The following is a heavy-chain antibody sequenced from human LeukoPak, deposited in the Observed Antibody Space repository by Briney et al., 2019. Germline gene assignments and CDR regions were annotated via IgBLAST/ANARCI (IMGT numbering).Heavy chain of an antibody. CDR3: AKDLGYCSGGSCYGNDAFDI. V-gene: IGHV3-33*06. J-gene: IGHJ3*02. D-gene: IGHD2-15*01. CDR1: GFTFSSYG. CDR2: IWYDGSNK. Sequence: PGGSLRLSCTASGFTFSSYGMHWVRQAPGKGLEWVAVIWYDGSNKYYADSVKSRFTISRDNSKNTLYLQMNSLRAEDTAVYYCAKDLGYCSGGSCYGNDAFDIWGQGTMVTVSS.